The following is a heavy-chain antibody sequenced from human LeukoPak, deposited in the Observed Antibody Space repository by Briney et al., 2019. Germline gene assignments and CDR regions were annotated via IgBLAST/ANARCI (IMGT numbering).Heavy chain of an antibody. D-gene: IGHD4-17*01. CDR1: GFTFSSYA. CDR3: AKETTVTTSGRRPFDY. V-gene: IGHV3-23*01. Sequence: GRSLRLSCAASGFTFSSYAMHWVRQAPGKGLEWVLAISGSGGSTYYADSVKGRFTISRDNSKNTLYLQMNSLRAEDTAVYYCAKETTVTTSGRRPFDYWGQGTLVTVSS. J-gene: IGHJ4*02. CDR2: ISGSGGST.